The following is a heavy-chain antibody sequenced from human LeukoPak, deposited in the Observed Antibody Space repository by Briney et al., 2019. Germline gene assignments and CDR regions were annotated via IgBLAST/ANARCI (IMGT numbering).Heavy chain of an antibody. J-gene: IGHJ4*02. D-gene: IGHD4-17*01. CDR2: IYYSGST. CDR1: GGSISSYY. V-gene: IGHV4-59*01. Sequence: PSEPLSLTCTVSGGSISSYYWSWIRQPPGKGLEWIGYIYYSGSTNYNPSLKSRVTISVDTSKNQFSLKLSSATAADTAVYYCAKSPAEYGDSFFDYWGQGTLVTVSS. CDR3: AKSPAEYGDSFFDY.